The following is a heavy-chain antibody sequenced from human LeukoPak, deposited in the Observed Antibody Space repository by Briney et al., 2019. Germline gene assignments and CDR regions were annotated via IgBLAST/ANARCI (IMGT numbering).Heavy chain of an antibody. J-gene: IGHJ6*03. CDR1: GYTFTGYY. CDR3: AREAHASGSFRTDYYYMDV. D-gene: IGHD3-10*01. V-gene: IGHV1-2*02. CDR2: ISTPSGGT. Sequence: GASVKVSCKASGYTFTGYYMHWVRQAPGQGLEWMGWISTPSGGTNYAQKSQGRVTMNRDTSISTAYMELSRLRSDDTAVYYCAREAHASGSFRTDYYYMDVWGKGTTVTISS.